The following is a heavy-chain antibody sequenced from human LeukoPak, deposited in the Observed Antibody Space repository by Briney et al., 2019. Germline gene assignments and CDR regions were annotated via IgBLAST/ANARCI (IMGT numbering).Heavy chain of an antibody. CDR3: ARGSDSGDHFDY. V-gene: IGHV3-21*01. CDR2: ILSSSSYI. Sequence: PAGSLTLSCPPSALTSSSHSMNWVRHAPGEGLEWVSSILSSSSYIYYADSVKDPLTISRDNEKNPPYQQMNSLGAEDTAVYYCARGSDSGDHFDYWGQGTLVTVSS. CDR1: ALTSSSHS. D-gene: IGHD2-21*01. J-gene: IGHJ4*02.